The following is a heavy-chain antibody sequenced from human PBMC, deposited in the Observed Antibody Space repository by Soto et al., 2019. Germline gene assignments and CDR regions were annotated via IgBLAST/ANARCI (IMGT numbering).Heavy chain of an antibody. CDR1: GGSISSSSYY. J-gene: IGHJ3*02. V-gene: IGHV4-39*01. CDR2: IYYSGST. Sequence: SETLSLTCTVSGGSISSSSYYWGWIRQPPGKGLEWIGSIYYSGSTYYNPSLKSRVTISADTSKNQFSLKLSSVTAADTAVYYCARGDYYDSSGPFSDAFDIWGQGTMVTVSS. CDR3: ARGDYYDSSGPFSDAFDI. D-gene: IGHD3-22*01.